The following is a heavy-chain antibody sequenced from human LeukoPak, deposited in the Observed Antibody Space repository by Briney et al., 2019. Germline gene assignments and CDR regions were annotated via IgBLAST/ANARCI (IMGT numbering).Heavy chain of an antibody. D-gene: IGHD3-10*01. CDR3: ARGHGSGSYYSRYYYYMDV. V-gene: IGHV1-18*01. J-gene: IGHJ6*03. Sequence: GASVKVSCKASGYTFTSYGISWVRQAPGQGLEWMGWISAYNGNTNYAQKLQGRVTMTTDTSTSTAYMELRSLRSDDTAVSYCARGHGSGSYYSRYYYYMDVWGKGTTVTVSS. CDR2: ISAYNGNT. CDR1: GYTFTSYG.